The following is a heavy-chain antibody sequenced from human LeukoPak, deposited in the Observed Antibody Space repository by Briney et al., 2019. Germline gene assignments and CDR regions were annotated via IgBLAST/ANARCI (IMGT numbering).Heavy chain of an antibody. J-gene: IGHJ4*02. CDR3: ARRRRGWNHFDY. CDR2: IYNSGST. CDR1: GGTISSYY. D-gene: IGHD6-19*01. V-gene: IGHV4-59*08. Sequence: SETLPLTCTASGGTISSYYMSWIRQPPGKGLEWIGYIYNSGSTNHNPSLKSRVTISVDTSQNQFSLKLSSVTAADTAVYYCARRRRGWNHFDYWTQGTLVTVSS.